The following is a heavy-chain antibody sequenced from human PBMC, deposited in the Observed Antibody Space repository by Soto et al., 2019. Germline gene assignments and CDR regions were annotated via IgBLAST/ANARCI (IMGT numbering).Heavy chain of an antibody. CDR3: ARDVSGINGTKPGRGMDV. D-gene: IGHD1-7*01. Sequence: SVKVSCKASGGTFSSYAISWVRQAPGQGLEWMGGIIPIFGTANYAQKFQGRVTITADESTSTAYMELSSLRSEDTAVYYCARDVSGINGTKPGRGMDVWGQGTTVTVSS. J-gene: IGHJ6*02. CDR2: IIPIFGTA. CDR1: GGTFSSYA. V-gene: IGHV1-69*13.